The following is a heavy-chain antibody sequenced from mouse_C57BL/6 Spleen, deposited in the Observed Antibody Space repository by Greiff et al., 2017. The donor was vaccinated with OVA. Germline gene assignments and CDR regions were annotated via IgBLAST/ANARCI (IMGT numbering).Heavy chain of an antibody. CDR3: ARYEGITAVVDAMDY. Sequence: QVQLKQSGAELARPGASVKLSCKASGYTFTSYGISWVKQRTGQGLEWMGEIYPRSGNTYYNEKFKGKATLTADKSSSTAYMELRSLKSEDSAVYFCARYEGITAVVDAMDYWGQGTSVTVSS. J-gene: IGHJ4*01. V-gene: IGHV1-81*01. CDR1: GYTFTSYG. D-gene: IGHD1-1*01. CDR2: IYPRSGNT.